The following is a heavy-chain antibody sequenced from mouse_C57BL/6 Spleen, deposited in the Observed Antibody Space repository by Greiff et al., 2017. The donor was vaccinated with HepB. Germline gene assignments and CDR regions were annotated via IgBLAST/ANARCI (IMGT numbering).Heavy chain of an antibody. V-gene: IGHV1-72*01. CDR3: ARGGLLRYYAMDY. Sequence: QVQLKQPGAELVKPGASVKLSCKASGYTFTSYWMHWVKQRPGRGLEWIGRIDPNSGGTKYNEKFKSKATLTVDKPSSTAYMQRSSLTSEDSAVYYCARGGLLRYYAMDYWGQGTSVTVSS. CDR1: GYTFTSYW. CDR2: IDPNSGGT. D-gene: IGHD1-1*01. J-gene: IGHJ4*01.